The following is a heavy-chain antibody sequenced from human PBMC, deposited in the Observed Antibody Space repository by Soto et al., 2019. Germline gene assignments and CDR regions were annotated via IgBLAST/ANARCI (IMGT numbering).Heavy chain of an antibody. CDR3: TTDGVGSGSNY. CDR1: GFTFSNAW. Sequence: LRLSCAASGFTFSNAWMSWVRQAPGKGLEWVGLIKSKTDGGTTDYAAPVKGRFTISRDDSKNTLYLQMNSLKTEDTAVYYCTTDGVGSGSNYWGQGTLVTVYS. V-gene: IGHV3-15*01. D-gene: IGHD3-10*01. CDR2: IKSKTDGGTT. J-gene: IGHJ4*02.